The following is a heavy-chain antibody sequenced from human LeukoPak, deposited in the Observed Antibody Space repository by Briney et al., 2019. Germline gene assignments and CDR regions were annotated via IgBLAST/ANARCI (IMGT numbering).Heavy chain of an antibody. CDR1: GYTFTSYG. Sequence: ASVTVSCKASGYTFTSYGISWVRQAPGQGLEWMGWISAYNGNTNYAQKFQGRVTMTTDTSTSTAYLDLRSLRSDDTAVYYCARDRGWFGELLPNAFDIWGQGTMVSVSS. J-gene: IGHJ3*02. CDR3: ARDRGWFGELLPNAFDI. D-gene: IGHD3-10*01. V-gene: IGHV1-18*01. CDR2: ISAYNGNT.